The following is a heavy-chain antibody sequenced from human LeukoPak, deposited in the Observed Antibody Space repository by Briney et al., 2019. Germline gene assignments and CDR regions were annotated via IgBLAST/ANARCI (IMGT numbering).Heavy chain of an antibody. D-gene: IGHD3-22*01. CDR3: ARARNNYDSSSYSALDY. CDR1: GFTFSSYG. Sequence: GGSLRLSCAASGFTFSSYGMHWVRQAPGKGLEWLAVIWYDGTNIYYADSVKGRFAISRDNSKNTLYLQMNSLRAEDTAVYYCARARNNYDSSSYSALDYWGEGTLVSVSS. CDR2: IWYDGTNI. V-gene: IGHV3-33*01. J-gene: IGHJ4*02.